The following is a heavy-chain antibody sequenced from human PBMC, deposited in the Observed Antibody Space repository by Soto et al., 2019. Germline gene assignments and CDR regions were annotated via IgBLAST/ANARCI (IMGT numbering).Heavy chain of an antibody. V-gene: IGHV3-7*03. Sequence: GGSLILSCAASGFTFSGYWMSWVRQAPGQGLEWVADIKHDGSVQYYVDSVKGRFTISRDNAKKLLYLQMNGLRAEDTALHYCARAPYSNAWSRFDLWGQGTLVTVSS. CDR1: GFTFSGYW. D-gene: IGHD4-4*01. J-gene: IGHJ4*02. CDR2: IKHDGSVQ. CDR3: ARAPYSNAWSRFDL.